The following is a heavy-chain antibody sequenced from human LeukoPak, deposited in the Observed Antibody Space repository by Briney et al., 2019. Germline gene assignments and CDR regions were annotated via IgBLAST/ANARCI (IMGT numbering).Heavy chain of an antibody. D-gene: IGHD2-2*01. Sequence: QSGGSLRLSCAASGFTFSSYSMNWVRQAPGKGLEWVAITSYDGREKYYADSVKGRFTISRDNSKDTLYLQMNSLRPEDTAIYYCAKSKPPREYCSVTTCYAGFGAFDIWGQGTMVTVFS. CDR3: AKSKPPREYCSVTTCYAGFGAFDI. V-gene: IGHV3-30*18. CDR1: GFTFSSYS. CDR2: TSYDGREK. J-gene: IGHJ3*02.